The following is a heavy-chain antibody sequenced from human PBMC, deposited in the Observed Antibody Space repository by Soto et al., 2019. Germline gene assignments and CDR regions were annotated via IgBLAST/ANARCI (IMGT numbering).Heavy chain of an antibody. Sequence: SETLSLTCTVSGGSISSYYWSWIRQPPGKGLEWIGYIYYSGSTNYNPSLKSRVTISVDTSKNQFSLKLSSVTAADTAVYYCARHRRGLNNWFDPWGQGTLVTVSS. CDR3: ARHRRGLNNWFDP. V-gene: IGHV4-59*08. D-gene: IGHD3-10*01. CDR2: IYYSGST. CDR1: GGSISSYY. J-gene: IGHJ5*02.